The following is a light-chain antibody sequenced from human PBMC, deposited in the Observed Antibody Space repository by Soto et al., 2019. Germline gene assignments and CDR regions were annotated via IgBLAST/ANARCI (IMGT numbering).Light chain of an antibody. V-gene: IGLV2-8*01. CDR1: SSDVGGYHY. Sequence: QSVLTQPPSASGSPGQSVTISCTGTSSDVGGYHYVSWYQQHPGQAPKLMIYEVSTRPSWVPDRFSGSNSGNTASLTVAGLQAEDGAEYYCSSYAGSNNMGVFGGGTKLTVL. CDR2: EVS. CDR3: SSYAGSNNMGV. J-gene: IGLJ2*01.